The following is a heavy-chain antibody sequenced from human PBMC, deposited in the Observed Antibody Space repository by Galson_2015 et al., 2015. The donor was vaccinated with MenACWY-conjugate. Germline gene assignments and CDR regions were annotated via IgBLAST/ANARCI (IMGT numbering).Heavy chain of an antibody. CDR1: GFIFSAYA. Sequence: SLRLSCAGSGFIFSAYAMHWVRQAPGKGLEFVSTINEGGTNRFYADSVRGRFTISRDNPKNTMYLQMSSLRPEDTAIYYCVRIFCDADGYYYDSWGQGNLVTVSP. CDR3: VRIFCDADGYYYDS. CDR2: INEGGTNR. J-gene: IGHJ4*02. D-gene: IGHD2-21*01. V-gene: IGHV3-64D*06.